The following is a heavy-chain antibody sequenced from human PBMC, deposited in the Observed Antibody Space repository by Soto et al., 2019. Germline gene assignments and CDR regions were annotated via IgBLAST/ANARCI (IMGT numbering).Heavy chain of an antibody. CDR2: IIPIFGTA. CDR3: ARGARSSYYDSSGRYYFDY. CDR1: GGTFSSYA. D-gene: IGHD3-22*01. J-gene: IGHJ4*02. Sequence: GASVKVSCKASGGTFSSYAISWVRQAPGHGLEWMGGIIPIFGTANYAQKFQGRVTITADESTSTAYMELSSLRSEDTAVYYCARGARSSYYDSSGRYYFDYWGQGTLVTVSS. V-gene: IGHV1-69*13.